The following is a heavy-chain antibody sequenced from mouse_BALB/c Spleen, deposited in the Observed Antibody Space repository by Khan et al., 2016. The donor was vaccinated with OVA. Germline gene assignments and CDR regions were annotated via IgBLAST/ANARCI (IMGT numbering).Heavy chain of an antibody. J-gene: IGHJ3*01. CDR2: IDPFSGGT. CDR1: GYSFTTYY. D-gene: IGHD2-2*01. V-gene: IGHV1S135*01. Sequence: VQLKQSGPELMKPGTSVKISCKASGYSFTTYYIHWVMQSHETSLEWIGYIDPFSGGTTYNQKFKGKATLTVDKSSSTAYIHLSNLTSEDSAVYYCTSHGCVAWFTYWGQGTLVTVSA. CDR3: TSHGCVAWFTY.